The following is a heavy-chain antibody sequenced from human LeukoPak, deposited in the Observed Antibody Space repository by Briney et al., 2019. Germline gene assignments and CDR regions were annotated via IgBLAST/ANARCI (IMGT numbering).Heavy chain of an antibody. CDR3: VKDLRSDFMGVLSRYLSY. Sequence: GGSLRLSCSASGFTFSSFAMHWVRQAPGKGLEYVTAISRNGGSTYYADSVKGRFTISRDNSKNTLYLQMSSLRAEDTAVYLCVKDLRSDFMGVLSRYLSYWGQGTLVTVSS. D-gene: IGHD2/OR15-2a*01. CDR2: ISRNGGST. CDR1: GFTFSSFA. V-gene: IGHV3-64D*09. J-gene: IGHJ4*02.